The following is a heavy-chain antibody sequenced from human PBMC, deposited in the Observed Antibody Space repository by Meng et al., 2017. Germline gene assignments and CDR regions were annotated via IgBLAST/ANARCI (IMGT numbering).Heavy chain of an antibody. CDR3: AHFDY. Sequence: QGQRVGSGGGLVQPGRSLRLSCAASGFTFSSYAMHWVRQAPGKGLEWVAVISYDGSNKYYADSVKGRFTISRDNSKNTLYLQMNSLRAEDTAVYYCAHFDYWGQGTLVTVSS. CDR2: ISYDGSNK. V-gene: IGHV3-30*01. CDR1: GFTFSSYA. J-gene: IGHJ4*02.